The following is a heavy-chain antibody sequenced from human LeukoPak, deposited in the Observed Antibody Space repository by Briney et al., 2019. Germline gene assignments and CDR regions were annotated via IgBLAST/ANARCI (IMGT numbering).Heavy chain of an antibody. J-gene: IGHJ4*02. CDR3: ARDKQPGDN. Sequence: PSETLSLTCTVSGDSISSNYWSWIRQPPGKGLEWIGYIYYSGSADYNPSLKSRVTISVDTSKNQFSLKLRSVTAADTAVYYCARDKQPGDNWGQGTLVTVSP. D-gene: IGHD5-18*01. CDR2: IYYSGSA. V-gene: IGHV4-59*01. CDR1: GDSISSNY.